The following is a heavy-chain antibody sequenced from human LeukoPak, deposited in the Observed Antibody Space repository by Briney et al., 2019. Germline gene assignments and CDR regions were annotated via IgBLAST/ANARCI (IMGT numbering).Heavy chain of an antibody. CDR1: GVPITSYF. J-gene: IGHJ6*03. D-gene: IGHD3-10*01. Sequence: SETLSLTCTVSGVPITSYFWTWIRQAPGKGLEWIGYIYYIGTTNYNPSLKSRATMSVDMSKNQFSLKPTSVTAADTAVYYCAREGYGSGSSHFMDVWGTGTTVTVSS. CDR2: IYYIGTT. CDR3: AREGYGSGSSHFMDV. V-gene: IGHV4-59*01.